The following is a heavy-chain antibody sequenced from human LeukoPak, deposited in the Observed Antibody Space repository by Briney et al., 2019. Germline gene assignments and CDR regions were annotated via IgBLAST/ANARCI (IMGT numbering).Heavy chain of an antibody. D-gene: IGHD4-23*01. V-gene: IGHV1-8*01. CDR2: MNPNSGNT. CDR3: ARAGINSGTLAF. J-gene: IGHJ4*02. Sequence: ASVKVSCKASGYTFTNYDINWVRQATGQGLEWVGWMNPNSGNTAYAPKFQGRVTMTRNTSISKAYMELTSLRSEDTAMFYCARAGINSGTLAFWAQGTLVTVSS. CDR1: GYTFTNYD.